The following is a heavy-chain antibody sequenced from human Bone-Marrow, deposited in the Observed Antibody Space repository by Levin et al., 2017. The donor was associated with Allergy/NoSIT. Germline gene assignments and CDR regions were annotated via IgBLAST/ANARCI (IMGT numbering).Heavy chain of an antibody. CDR2: ITGGAATT. V-gene: IGHV3-23*01. CDR1: GFIFSSFA. D-gene: IGHD4-17*01. Sequence: GGSLRLSCAGSGFIFSSFAMSWVRQAPGKGLEWVSSITGGAATTYYADSVKGRFTISRDNSKNTLYLQMNSLRVEDKAVYYCARTKVEGGDYLDYFDYWGQGTLVTVSS. CDR3: ARTKVEGGDYLDYFDY. J-gene: IGHJ4*02.